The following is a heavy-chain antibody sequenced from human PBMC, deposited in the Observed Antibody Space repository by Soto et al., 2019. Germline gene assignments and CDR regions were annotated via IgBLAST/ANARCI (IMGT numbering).Heavy chain of an antibody. V-gene: IGHV3-23*01. J-gene: IGHJ4*02. CDR3: ANRDTSDWHYFDY. CDR2: ISGSGGST. Sequence: GGSLRLSCVASGLSFSSYGMSWVRQAPGKGLEWVSVISGSGGSTLSADSVKGWFTISRDNSKNTLYLQMNSLRVEDTAVYYCANRDTSDWHYFDYWGQGTLVTVPQ. D-gene: IGHD6-19*01. CDR1: GLSFSSYG.